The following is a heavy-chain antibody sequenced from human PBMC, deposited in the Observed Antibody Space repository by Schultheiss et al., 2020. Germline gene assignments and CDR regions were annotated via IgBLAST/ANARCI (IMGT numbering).Heavy chain of an antibody. CDR1: GYTFTSYG. Sequence: GESLKISCKASGYTFTSYGISWVRQAPGQGLEWMGWISAYNGNTNYAQKFQGRVTMTRDTSISTAYMELSRLRSDDTAVYYCARAGDYSLTRCDYWGQGTLVTVSS. CDR2: ISAYNGNT. J-gene: IGHJ4*02. CDR3: ARAGDYSLTRCDY. D-gene: IGHD4-11*01. V-gene: IGHV1-18*04.